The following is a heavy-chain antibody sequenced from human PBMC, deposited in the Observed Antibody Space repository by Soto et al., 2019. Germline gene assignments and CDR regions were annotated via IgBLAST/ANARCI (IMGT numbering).Heavy chain of an antibody. J-gene: IGHJ4*02. CDR1: GFTFSSHG. V-gene: IGHV3-33*01. D-gene: IGHD3-9*01. Sequence: GGSLRLSCAASGFTFSSHGMHWVRQAPGKGLEWVAVIWYDGSNKYYADSVKGRFTISRDNSKNTLYLQMNSLRAEDTAVYYCARDGRLSRVHYDILTGYYDFDYWGQGTLVTVSS. CDR3: ARDGRLSRVHYDILTGYYDFDY. CDR2: IWYDGSNK.